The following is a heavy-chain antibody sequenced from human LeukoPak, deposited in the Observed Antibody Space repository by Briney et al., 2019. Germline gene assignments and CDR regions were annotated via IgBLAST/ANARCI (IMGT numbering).Heavy chain of an antibody. Sequence: PGGSLRLSRVGCGFTFSNSWMHWVRQAPGKGVMWVSAIKTDGSSISYVDSVKDRFNIYKDNAKNTLYLQMNSLRAEDTAIYYCVSGITATLGWGRGTLVTVSS. J-gene: IGHJ2*01. CDR3: VSGITATLG. CDR1: GFTFSNSW. D-gene: IGHD1-20*01. V-gene: IGHV3-74*01. CDR2: IKTDGSSI.